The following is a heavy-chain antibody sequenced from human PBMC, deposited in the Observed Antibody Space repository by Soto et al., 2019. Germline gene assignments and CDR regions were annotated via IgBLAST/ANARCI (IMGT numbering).Heavy chain of an antibody. CDR1: GFTFSSYA. CDR3: VKEGIRFLEWPTLDS. CDR2: SSSNGGST. D-gene: IGHD3-3*01. V-gene: IGHV3-64D*06. J-gene: IGHJ4*02. Sequence: PGGSLRLSCSASGFTFSSYAMHWVRQAPGNGLEYVSASSSNGGSTYYADSVKGRFTISRDNSKNTLYLQMSSLRAEDTAVYYCVKEGIRFLEWPTLDSWGQGTLVTVSS.